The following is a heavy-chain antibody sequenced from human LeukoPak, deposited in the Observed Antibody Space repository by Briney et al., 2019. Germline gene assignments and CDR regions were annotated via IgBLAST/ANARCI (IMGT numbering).Heavy chain of an antibody. CDR1: GGTFSSYA. D-gene: IGHD6-19*01. CDR3: ARDRIGSGWSWGWFDP. Sequence: SVEVSCKASGGTFSSYAISWVRQAPGQGLEWMGGIIPIFGTANYAQKFQGRVTITADESTSTAYMELSSLRSEDTAVYCCARDRIGSGWSWGWFDPWGQGTLVTVSS. V-gene: IGHV1-69*13. J-gene: IGHJ5*02. CDR2: IIPIFGTA.